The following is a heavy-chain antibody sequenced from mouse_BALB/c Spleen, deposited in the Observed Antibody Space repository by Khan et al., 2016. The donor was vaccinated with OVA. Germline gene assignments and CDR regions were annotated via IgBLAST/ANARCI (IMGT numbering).Heavy chain of an antibody. J-gene: IGHJ2*01. CDR2: ISYSGST. V-gene: IGHV3-2*02. CDR3: ARSIMAN. Sequence: EVQLQEPGPGLVKPSQSLSLTCPATGYSITSDYAWNWIRQFPGNKLEWMGYISYSGSTSYNPPLKSRISITRDTSKNQFFLQLNSVTTEDTTTYYNARSIMANWGQGTTRTVSS. CDR1: GYSITSDYA.